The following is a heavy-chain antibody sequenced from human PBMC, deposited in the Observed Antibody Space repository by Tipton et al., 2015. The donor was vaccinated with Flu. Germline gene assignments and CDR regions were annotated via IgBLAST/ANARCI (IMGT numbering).Heavy chain of an antibody. D-gene: IGHD2-15*01. V-gene: IGHV4-38-2*02. J-gene: IGHJ5*01. CDR2: IYHSGST. Sequence: TLSLTCAVSDYSISSGYYWGWIRQPPGKGLEWIGSIYHSGSTYYNPSLTSRVTISVDTSKNQFSLKLSSVTAADTAVYYCARDSGAYPLGFDPWGRGTLVTVSS. CDR1: DYSISSGYY. CDR3: ARDSGAYPLGFDP.